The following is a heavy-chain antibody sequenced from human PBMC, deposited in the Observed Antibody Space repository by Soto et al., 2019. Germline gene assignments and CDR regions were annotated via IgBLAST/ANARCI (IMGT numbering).Heavy chain of an antibody. Sequence: SETLSLTCTVSGGSISSYYWSWIRQPPGKGLEWIGYIYYSGSANYNPSLKSRVSISVDTSKNQFSLKLSSVTAADTAVYYCARRYGGNFDYWGQGTLVTVSS. CDR2: IYYSGSA. V-gene: IGHV4-59*01. CDR1: GGSISSYY. D-gene: IGHD1-26*01. CDR3: ARRYGGNFDY. J-gene: IGHJ4*02.